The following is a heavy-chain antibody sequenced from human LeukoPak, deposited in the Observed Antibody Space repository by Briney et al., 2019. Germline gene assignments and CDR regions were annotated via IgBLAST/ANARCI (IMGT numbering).Heavy chain of an antibody. D-gene: IGHD5-24*01. Sequence: SETLSLTCTVSGASISSYYWSWIRQPPGKGLEWIGFISNSVSTNYNPSLKSRVTISLDTSRKQLSLRLSSVIAADTAVYYCVATERWLQWDYWGQGTLVTVSS. CDR1: GASISSYY. CDR2: ISNSVST. J-gene: IGHJ4*02. V-gene: IGHV4-4*08. CDR3: VATERWLQWDY.